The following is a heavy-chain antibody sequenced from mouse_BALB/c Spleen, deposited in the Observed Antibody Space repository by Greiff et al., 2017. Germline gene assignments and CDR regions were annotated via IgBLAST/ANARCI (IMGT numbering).Heavy chain of an antibody. CDR1: GYSITSDYA. CDR3: ARDGVTTAGWFAY. D-gene: IGHD2-2*01. Sequence: DVQLQESGPGLVKPSQSLSLTCTVTGYSITSDYAWNWIRQFPGNKLEWMGYISYSGSTSYNPSLKSRISITRDTSKNQFFLQLNSVTTEDTATYYCARDGVTTAGWFAYWGQGTLVTVSA. J-gene: IGHJ3*01. V-gene: IGHV3-2*02. CDR2: ISYSGST.